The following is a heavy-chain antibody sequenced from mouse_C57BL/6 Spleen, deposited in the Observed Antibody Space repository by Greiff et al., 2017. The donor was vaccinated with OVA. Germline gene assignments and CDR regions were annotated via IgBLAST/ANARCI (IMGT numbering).Heavy chain of an antibody. CDR1: GYAFSSSW. CDR3: ARGDYGSSPWFAY. D-gene: IGHD1-1*01. V-gene: IGHV1-82*01. J-gene: IGHJ3*01. Sequence: QVQLKESGPELVKPGASVKISCKASGYAFSSSWMNWVKQRPGKGLEWIGRIYPGDGDTNYNGKFKGKATLTADQSSSTAYMQLSSLTSEDSAVYFCARGDYGSSPWFAYWGQGTLVTVTA. CDR2: IYPGDGDT.